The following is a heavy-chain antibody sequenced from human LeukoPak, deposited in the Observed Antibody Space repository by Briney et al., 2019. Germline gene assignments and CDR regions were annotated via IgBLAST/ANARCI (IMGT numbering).Heavy chain of an antibody. Sequence: PSETLSLTCTVSGYSISSGFYWGWIRQPPRKGLEWIGSIYHSGSTYYNPSPKSRVTISVDTSKNQFSLKLSSVTAADTAVYYCARHTLYGGNSFSSALNIWGQGTMVTVSS. V-gene: IGHV4-38-2*02. J-gene: IGHJ3*02. CDR1: GYSISSGFY. CDR2: IYHSGST. D-gene: IGHD4-23*01. CDR3: ARHTLYGGNSFSSALNI.